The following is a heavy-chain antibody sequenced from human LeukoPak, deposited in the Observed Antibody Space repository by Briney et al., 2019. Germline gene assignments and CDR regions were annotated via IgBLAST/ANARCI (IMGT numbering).Heavy chain of an antibody. CDR2: ISYDGSNK. D-gene: IGHD2-2*01. Sequence: PGGSLRLSCAASGFTFSSYAMHWVRQAPGKGLEWVAVISYDGSNKYYADSVKGRFTISRDNSKNTLYLQMNSLRAEDTAVYYCARGYTGVVPAAILAWGQGTLVTVSS. J-gene: IGHJ4*02. CDR1: GFTFSSYA. V-gene: IGHV3-30-3*01. CDR3: ARGYTGVVPAAILA.